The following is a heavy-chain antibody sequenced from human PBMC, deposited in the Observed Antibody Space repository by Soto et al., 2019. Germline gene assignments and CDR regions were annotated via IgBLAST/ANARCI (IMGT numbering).Heavy chain of an antibody. Sequence: GASVKVSCKASGYTFTSYAMHWVRQAPGQRLEWMGWINAGKGNTKYSQKFQGRVTITRDTSASTAYMELSSLRSEDTAVYYCATSLYYYDSSGYYDRYYWGRGTLVTVSS. J-gene: IGHJ4*02. CDR3: ATSLYYYDSSGYYDRYY. D-gene: IGHD3-22*01. CDR2: INAGKGNT. V-gene: IGHV1-3*01. CDR1: GYTFTSYA.